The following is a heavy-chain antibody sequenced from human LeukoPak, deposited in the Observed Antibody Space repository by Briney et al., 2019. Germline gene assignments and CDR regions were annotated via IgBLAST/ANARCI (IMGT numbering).Heavy chain of an antibody. CDR1: GFTFSTYV. V-gene: IGHV3-23*01. Sequence: GGSLRLSCAASGFTFSTYVMSWVRQAPGKGLEWVSGISGSGDNTYYADSVKGRFTISRDNSKNTLHLQMNCLRAEGTAVYYCAKGSGYDTDFDYWGQGTLATVSS. CDR3: AKGSGYDTDFDY. CDR2: ISGSGDNT. D-gene: IGHD3-9*01. J-gene: IGHJ4*02.